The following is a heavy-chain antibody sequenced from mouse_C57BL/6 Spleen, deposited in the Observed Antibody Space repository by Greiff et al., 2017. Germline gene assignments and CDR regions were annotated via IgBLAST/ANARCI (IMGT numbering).Heavy chain of an antibody. Sequence: VQLQQSGPELVKPGASVKISCKASGYAFSSSWMNWVKQRPGKGLEWIGRIYPGDGDTNYNGKFKGKATLTADKSSSTAYMQLSSLTSEDSAVYFCARSYYGSSNCYAMGYWGQGTSVTVSS. CDR3: ARSYYGSSNCYAMGY. CDR2: IYPGDGDT. V-gene: IGHV1-82*01. D-gene: IGHD1-1*01. CDR1: GYAFSSSW. J-gene: IGHJ4*01.